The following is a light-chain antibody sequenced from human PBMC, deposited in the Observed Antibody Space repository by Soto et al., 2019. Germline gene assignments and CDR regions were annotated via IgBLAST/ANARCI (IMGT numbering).Light chain of an antibody. CDR3: QQYGSSPLT. CDR2: GAS. Sequence: IGFTQSPCTLSLTTGGRATLSCRASQSVSSSYLAWYQQKPGQAPRLLIYGASSRATGIPDRFSGSGSGTDFTLTISRLEPEDFAVYYCQQYGSSPLTFGGGTKVDI. J-gene: IGKJ4*01. CDR1: QSVSSSY. V-gene: IGKV3-20*01.